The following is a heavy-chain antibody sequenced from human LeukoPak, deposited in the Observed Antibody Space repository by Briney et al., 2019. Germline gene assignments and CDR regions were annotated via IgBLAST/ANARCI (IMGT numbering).Heavy chain of an antibody. CDR3: ARWADKSSSSSRVAFDV. J-gene: IGHJ3*01. CDR1: GGSISNHY. V-gene: IGHV4-4*07. D-gene: IGHD6-6*01. Sequence: SETLSLTCTVSGGSISNHYWSWIRQPAGKGLEWIGRIYTSGSTNYNPSLKSRVIMSVDTSKNQFSLNLTSVTAADTAVYYCARWADKSSSSSRVAFDVWGQGTLVTVSS. CDR2: IYTSGST.